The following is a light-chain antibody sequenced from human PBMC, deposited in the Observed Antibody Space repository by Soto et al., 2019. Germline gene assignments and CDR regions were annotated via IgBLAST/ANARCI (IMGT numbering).Light chain of an antibody. CDR1: SSNIGKNY. CDR2: DNN. J-gene: IGLJ2*01. V-gene: IGLV1-51*01. CDR3: DTWDSSLSAVV. Sequence: QSVLTQPPSVSAAPGQKVTISCSGNSSNIGKNYVSWFQQFPGTAPKLLIYDNNKRPSGIPDRLSGSNSGTSATLGITGLQTGDEADYYCDTWDSSLSAVVFGGGTQLTVL.